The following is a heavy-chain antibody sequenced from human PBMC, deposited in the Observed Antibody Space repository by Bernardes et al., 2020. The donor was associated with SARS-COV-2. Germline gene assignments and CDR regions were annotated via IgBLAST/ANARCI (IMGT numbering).Heavy chain of an antibody. CDR3: ARSHDSSGPRLSPRAFDI. CDR1: GFTFSDYY. J-gene: IGHJ3*02. CDR2: ISSSSSYT. Sequence: GGSLRLSCAASGFTFSDYYMSWIRQAPGKGLEWVSYISSSSSYTNYADSVKGRFTISRDNAKNSLYLQMNSLRAEDTAVYYCARSHDSSGPRLSPRAFDIWGQGTMVTVSS. V-gene: IGHV3-11*06. D-gene: IGHD3-22*01.